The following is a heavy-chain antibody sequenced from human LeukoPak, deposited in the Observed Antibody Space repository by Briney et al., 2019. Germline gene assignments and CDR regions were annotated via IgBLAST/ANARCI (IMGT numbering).Heavy chain of an antibody. V-gene: IGHV4-59*01. D-gene: IGHD3-22*01. CDR3: ARNYYDSSGYYYGASYGMDV. Sequence: SETLSLTCTVSGGSISSYYCSWIRQPPGKGLEWIGYIYYSESTNYNPSLKSRVTISVDTSKNQFSLKLSSVTAADTAVYYCARNYYDSSGYYYGASYGMDVWGQGTTVTVSS. J-gene: IGHJ6*02. CDR2: IYYSEST. CDR1: GGSISSYY.